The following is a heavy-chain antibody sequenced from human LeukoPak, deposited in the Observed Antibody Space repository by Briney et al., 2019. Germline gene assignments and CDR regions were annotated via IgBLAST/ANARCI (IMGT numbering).Heavy chain of an antibody. CDR3: ATDIVATNYYYGMDV. V-gene: IGHV3-48*04. CDR1: GFTFSSYS. Sequence: GGSLRLSCAASGFTFSSYSMNWVRQAPGKGLEWVSYISSSSSTIYYADSVKGRFTISRDNAKNSLYLQMNSLRAEDTAVYYCATDIVATNYYYGMDVWGQGTTVTVSS. D-gene: IGHD5-12*01. CDR2: ISSSSSTI. J-gene: IGHJ6*02.